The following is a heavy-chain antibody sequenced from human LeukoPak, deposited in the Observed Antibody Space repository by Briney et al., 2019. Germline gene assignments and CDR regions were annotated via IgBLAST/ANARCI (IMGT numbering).Heavy chain of an antibody. CDR2: IIPIFGTA. CDR3: ARGLYEEDILNAFDI. J-gene: IGHJ3*02. Sequence: GASVKVSCKASGGTFSSYAISWVRQAPGQGLEWMGGIIPIFGTANYAQKFQGRVTITADESTSTAYMELSSLRSEDTAVYYCARGLYEEDILNAFDIWGQGTMVTVSS. V-gene: IGHV1-69*13. CDR1: GGTFSSYA. D-gene: IGHD3-9*01.